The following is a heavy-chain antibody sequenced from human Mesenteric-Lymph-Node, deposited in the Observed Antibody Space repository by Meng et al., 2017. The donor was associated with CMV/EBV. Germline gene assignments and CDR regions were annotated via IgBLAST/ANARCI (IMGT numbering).Heavy chain of an antibody. CDR3: ARGPNYVSQHDF. CDR1: GYTVTDYG. Sequence: KTSGYTVTDYGITWIRQAPGQGREWMGWVSAYNGNTNYAQKLQGRITLTTDTSTTTAYMELRGLRSDDSAVYYCARGPNYVSQHDFWGQGTLVTVSS. V-gene: IGHV1-18*01. J-gene: IGHJ4*02. D-gene: IGHD3-16*01. CDR2: VSAYNGNT.